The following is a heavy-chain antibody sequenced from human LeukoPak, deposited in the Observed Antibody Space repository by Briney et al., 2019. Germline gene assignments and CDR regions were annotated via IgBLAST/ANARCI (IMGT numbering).Heavy chain of an antibody. CDR2: IYHSGST. Sequence: KTSETLSLTCIVSGGSISSSGYYWGWIRQPPGKGLEWIGSIYHSGSTYYNPSLKSRVTISVDTSKNQFSLKLSSVTAADTAVYYCARGRGGSYSSDYWGQGTLVTVSS. V-gene: IGHV4-39*07. CDR3: ARGRGGSYSSDY. J-gene: IGHJ4*02. CDR1: GGSISSSGYY. D-gene: IGHD1-26*01.